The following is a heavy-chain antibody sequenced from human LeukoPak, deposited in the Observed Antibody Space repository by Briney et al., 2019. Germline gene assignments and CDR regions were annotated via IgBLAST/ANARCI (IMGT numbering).Heavy chain of an antibody. CDR1: GYTFTSYY. CDR3: ARDRITMVRGVRAKFDP. D-gene: IGHD3-10*01. CDR2: INPSGGST. J-gene: IGHJ5*02. Sequence: GASVKVSCKASGYTFTSYYMHWVRQAPGQGLEWMGLINPSGGSTSYAQKFQGRVTMTRDMSTSTVYMELSSLRSEDTVVYYCARDRITMVRGVRAKFDPWGQGTLVTVSS. V-gene: IGHV1-46*01.